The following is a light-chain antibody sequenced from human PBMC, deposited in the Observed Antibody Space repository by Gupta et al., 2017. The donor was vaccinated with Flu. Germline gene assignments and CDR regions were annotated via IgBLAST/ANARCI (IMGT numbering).Light chain of an antibody. Sequence: PSGVSNRFSGSKSANTASLTISGLQTEDEADYYCSSYTSSRTLVFGGGTKLTVL. V-gene: IGLV2-14*01. CDR3: SSYTSSRTLV. J-gene: IGLJ2*01.